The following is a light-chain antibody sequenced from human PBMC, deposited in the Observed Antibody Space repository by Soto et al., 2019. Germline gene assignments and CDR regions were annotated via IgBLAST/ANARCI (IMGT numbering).Light chain of an antibody. V-gene: IGKV1-33*01. CDR1: QDITNY. Sequence: DIQMTQSPSSLSASVGDRVTITCQASQDITNYLNWYQQKPGRAPRLLLYDASRLETGVPSMFSGSGSGTDFTLTISSLQPEDVATYYCQHYDHLPITFGQGTRLEIK. J-gene: IGKJ5*01. CDR3: QHYDHLPIT. CDR2: DAS.